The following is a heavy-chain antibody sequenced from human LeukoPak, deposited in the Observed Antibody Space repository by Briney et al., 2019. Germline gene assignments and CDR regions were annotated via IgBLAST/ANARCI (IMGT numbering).Heavy chain of an antibody. J-gene: IGHJ4*02. D-gene: IGHD6-19*01. CDR2: ISFDGTNK. CDR3: ARGGGTTDSAWYGYYFDH. Sequence: GGSLRLSRAVSGFTFSSYAMHWVRQAPGKGLEWVAVISFDGTNKYYAASVKGRFTMSRDNSKNTLYVQMNSLRPEDTAVYYCARGGGTTDSAWYGYYFDHWGQGTLVTVSS. V-gene: IGHV3-30*04. CDR1: GFTFSSYA.